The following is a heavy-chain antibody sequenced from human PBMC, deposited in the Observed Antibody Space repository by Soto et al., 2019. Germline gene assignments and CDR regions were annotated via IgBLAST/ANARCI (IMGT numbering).Heavy chain of an antibody. CDR1: GFTFTIYD. D-gene: IGHD6-13*01. CDR3: AKSRPGITAAGPDY. V-gene: IGHV3-30*18. Sequence: QPGGSLRLSCTASGFTFTIYDMHWVRQAPGKGLEWVAVISYDGRDKYYADSVKGRFTISRDNSKNTLYLQMNSLRAEDTAVYYCAKSRPGITAAGPDYWGQGTLVTVSS. J-gene: IGHJ4*02. CDR2: ISYDGRDK.